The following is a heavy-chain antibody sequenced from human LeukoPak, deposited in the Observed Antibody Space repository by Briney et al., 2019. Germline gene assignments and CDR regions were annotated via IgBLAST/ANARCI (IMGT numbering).Heavy chain of an antibody. CDR1: GFTFSSYG. Sequence: GGSLRLSCAASGFTFSSYGMHWVRQAPGKGLEWVAVISYDGSNKYYADSVKGRFTISRDNSKNTLYLQMNSLRAEDTAVYYCAKLQATGTTPGRSTYDAFDIWGQGTMVTVSS. D-gene: IGHD1-1*01. CDR2: ISYDGSNK. CDR3: AKLQATGTTPGRSTYDAFDI. J-gene: IGHJ3*02. V-gene: IGHV3-30*18.